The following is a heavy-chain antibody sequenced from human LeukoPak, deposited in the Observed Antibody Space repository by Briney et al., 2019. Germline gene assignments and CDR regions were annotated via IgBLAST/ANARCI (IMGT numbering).Heavy chain of an antibody. CDR3: VKDVAGGYVGYDPHFDS. J-gene: IGHJ4*02. CDR1: GFTLGDYT. CDR2: ISWDGFST. Sequence: GGSLRLSCAASGFTLGDYTMHWVRQAPGKGLEWVSLISWDGFSTYYADCVSGRDTTSRYNSKKSLYLQVSNLRTEDTGLYYCVKDVAGGYVGYDPHFDSGGEGTLLTVSS. D-gene: IGHD5-12*01. V-gene: IGHV3-43*01.